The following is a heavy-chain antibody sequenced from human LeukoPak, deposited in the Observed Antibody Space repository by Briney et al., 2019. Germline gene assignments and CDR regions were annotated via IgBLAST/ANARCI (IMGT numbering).Heavy chain of an antibody. D-gene: IGHD3-16*02. CDR1: GFAFNTYS. Sequence: GGSLRLSCAASGFAFNTYSMNWVRQAPGKGLEWVSFIFSSSTYIYYTDSVKGRFTISRDNANNSLYLQMNNLSAEDTAVYYCARDSSDGGTSSYRQSDYWGQGTLVTVSS. CDR2: IFSSSTYI. V-gene: IGHV3-21*01. CDR3: ARDSSDGGTSSYRQSDY. J-gene: IGHJ4*02.